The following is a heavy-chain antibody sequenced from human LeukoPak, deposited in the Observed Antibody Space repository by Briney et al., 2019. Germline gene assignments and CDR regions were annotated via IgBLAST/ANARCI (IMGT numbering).Heavy chain of an antibody. CDR1: GFTVSSNY. J-gene: IGHJ3*02. Sequence: GSLRLSCAASGFTVSSNYMSWVRQAPGKGLEWVSVIYSGGSTYYADSVKGRFTISRDNSKNTLYLQMNSLRAEDTAVYYCARILGAANRNRGAFDIWGQTTMVTVSS. CDR2: IYSGGST. D-gene: IGHD1-14*01. V-gene: IGHV3-66*01. CDR3: ARILGAANRNRGAFDI.